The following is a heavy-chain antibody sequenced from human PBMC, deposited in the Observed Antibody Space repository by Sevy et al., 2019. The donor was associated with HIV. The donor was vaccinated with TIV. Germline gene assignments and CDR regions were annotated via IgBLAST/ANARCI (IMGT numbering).Heavy chain of an antibody. CDR1: GGSISSYY. CDR3: ARDTSNSSSRYSLGRNWFDP. V-gene: IGHV4-4*07. D-gene: IGHD6-13*01. CDR2: IYTSGST. Sequence: SETLSLTCAVSGGSISSYYWSWIRQPAGKGLEWIGRIYTSGSTNYNPPLNSRVTMSVDTSKNQFSLKLSSVTAADTAVYYCARDTSNSSSRYSLGRNWFDPWGQGTLVTVSS. J-gene: IGHJ5*02.